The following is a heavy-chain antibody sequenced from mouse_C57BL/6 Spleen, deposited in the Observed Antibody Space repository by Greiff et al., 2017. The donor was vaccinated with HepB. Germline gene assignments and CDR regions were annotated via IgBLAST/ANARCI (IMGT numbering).Heavy chain of an antibody. CDR1: GYTFTSYW. CDR3: ARGGTVVATRGAMDY. CDR2: IDPFDSET. J-gene: IGHJ4*01. Sequence: VQLQQPGAELVRPGSSVKLSCKASGYTFTSYWMHWVKQRPIQGLEWIGNIDPFDSETHYNQKFKDKATLTVDKSSSTAYMQLSSLTSEDSAVYYCARGGTVVATRGAMDYWGQGTSVTVSS. D-gene: IGHD1-1*01. V-gene: IGHV1-52*01.